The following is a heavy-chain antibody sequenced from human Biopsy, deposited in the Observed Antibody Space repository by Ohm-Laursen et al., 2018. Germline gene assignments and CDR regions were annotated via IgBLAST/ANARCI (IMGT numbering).Heavy chain of an antibody. CDR3: ARGVPHYDGSGFPLAGYWCFDL. J-gene: IGHJ2*01. Sequence: PSQTLSLTCTVSGGSIGGGEYYWNWIRQHPGKGLEWIGLISYSGTTFYNPSLESLLTISIDTSKNHFSLNLRSVTAEDTAVYYCARGVPHYDGSGFPLAGYWCFDLWGRGTLVTVSS. CDR1: GGSIGGGEYY. D-gene: IGHD3-22*01. V-gene: IGHV4-31*01. CDR2: ISYSGTT.